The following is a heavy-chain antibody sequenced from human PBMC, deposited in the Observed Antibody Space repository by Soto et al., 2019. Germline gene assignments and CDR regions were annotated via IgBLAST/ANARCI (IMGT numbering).Heavy chain of an antibody. Sequence: ASVKVSCKASGYIFPNYAIHWVRQAPGQRLEWMGWINPAHGNTRYSENFQGRVTITRDTSANTAYMELSSLTSEDTAVYYCVRGPYSSGWYGAVDIWGQGTMVTVSS. CDR1: GYIFPNYA. D-gene: IGHD6-19*01. J-gene: IGHJ3*02. CDR2: INPAHGNT. V-gene: IGHV1-3*01. CDR3: VRGPYSSGWYGAVDI.